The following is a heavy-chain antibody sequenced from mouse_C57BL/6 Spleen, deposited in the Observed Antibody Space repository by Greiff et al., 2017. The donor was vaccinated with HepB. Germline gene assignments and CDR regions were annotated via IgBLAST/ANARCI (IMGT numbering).Heavy chain of an antibody. J-gene: IGHJ4*01. CDR1: GYTFTSYW. Sequence: QVQLQQPGAELVKPGASVKMYCKASGYTFTSYWITWVKQRPGQGLEWIGDIYPGSGSTNYNEKFKSKATLTVDTSSSTAYMQLSSLTSEDSAVYYCARFDITTVPYAMDYWGQGTSVTVSS. V-gene: IGHV1-55*01. D-gene: IGHD1-1*01. CDR3: ARFDITTVPYAMDY. CDR2: IYPGSGST.